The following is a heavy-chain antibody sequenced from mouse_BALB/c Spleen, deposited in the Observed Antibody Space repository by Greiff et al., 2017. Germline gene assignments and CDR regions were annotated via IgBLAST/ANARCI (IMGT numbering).Heavy chain of an antibody. V-gene: IGHV5-6*01. D-gene: IGHD2-1*01. J-gene: IGHJ4*01. CDR2: ISSGGSYT. Sequence: EVQGVESGGDLVKPGGSLKLSCAASGFTFSSYGMSWVRQTPDKRLEWVATISSGGSYTYYPDSVKGRFTISRDNAKNTLYLQMSSLKSEDTAMYYCARHYGNYEGSAMDYWGQGTSVTVSS. CDR1: GFTFSSYG. CDR3: ARHYGNYEGSAMDY.